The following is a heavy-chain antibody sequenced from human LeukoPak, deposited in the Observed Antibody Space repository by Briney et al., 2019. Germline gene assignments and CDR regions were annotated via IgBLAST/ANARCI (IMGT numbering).Heavy chain of an antibody. V-gene: IGHV3-23*01. Sequence: PGGSLRLSCAASGFSFSRYSMNWVRQAPGKGLEWVSAISGSGGSTYYADSVKGRFTISRDNSKNTLYLQMNSLRAEDTAVYYCAKERYCSGGSCYSGAFDIWGQGTMVTVSS. CDR3: AKERYCSGGSCYSGAFDI. D-gene: IGHD2-15*01. CDR2: ISGSGGST. J-gene: IGHJ3*02. CDR1: GFSFSRYS.